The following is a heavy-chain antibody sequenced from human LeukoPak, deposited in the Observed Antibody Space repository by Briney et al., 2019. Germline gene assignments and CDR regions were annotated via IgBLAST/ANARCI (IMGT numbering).Heavy chain of an antibody. D-gene: IGHD2-2*01. CDR1: GFTFSSYS. J-gene: IGHJ4*02. CDR3: ASHRYCSSTSCSPAPFDY. Sequence: GGSLRLSCAASGFTFSSYSMNWVRQAPGKGLEWVSSISSSSSYIYYADSVKGRFTISRDNAKNSLYLQMNCLRAEDTAVYYCASHRYCSSTSCSPAPFDYWGQGTLVTVSS. CDR2: ISSSSSYI. V-gene: IGHV3-21*01.